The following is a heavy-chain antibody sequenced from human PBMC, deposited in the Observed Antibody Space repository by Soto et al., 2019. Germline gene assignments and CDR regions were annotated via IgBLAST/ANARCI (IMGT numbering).Heavy chain of an antibody. CDR3: ARVYCSTTTCHVQAFDS. J-gene: IGHJ4*02. V-gene: IGHV3-48*03. CDR2: ISSAGDSS. Sequence: EVQLVESGGGLAQPGGSVRLSCAASGFTLSSYEMNWVRQAPGKTLEWVSYISSAGDSSYYADSVKSRFTISRDNAKNSLYLQMNSLRVEDTAVYYCARVYCSTTTCHVQAFDSWGQGTLVTVSS. CDR1: GFTLSSYE. D-gene: IGHD2-2*01.